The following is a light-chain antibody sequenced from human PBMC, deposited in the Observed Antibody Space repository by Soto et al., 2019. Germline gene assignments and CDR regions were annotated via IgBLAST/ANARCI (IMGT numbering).Light chain of an antibody. CDR2: EVS. J-gene: IGLJ2*01. Sequence: QSVLTQPASVSGSPGQSITISCTGTSSDVGAYIYVSWYQQHPGKAPKLMIYEVSNRPSGVSNRFSGSKSGTSASLAISGLLSEDEADYYCAAWDDSLNGLLFGGGTQLTVL. CDR3: AAWDDSLNGLL. CDR1: SSDVGAYIY. V-gene: IGLV2-14*01.